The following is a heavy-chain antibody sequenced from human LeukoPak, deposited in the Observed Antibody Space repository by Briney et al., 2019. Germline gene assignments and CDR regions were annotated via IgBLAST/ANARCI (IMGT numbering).Heavy chain of an antibody. D-gene: IGHD4-17*01. Sequence: GGSLRLSCAASGFTFSGYSMTWVRQAPGKGLDWVSSITGSNNYIYYADSVKGRFIISRDSAKNSLYLQMNSLRAEDTAVYYCASYFHYGDYASLWYWGQGTLVTVSS. CDR1: GFTFSGYS. V-gene: IGHV3-21*04. J-gene: IGHJ4*02. CDR2: ITGSNNYI. CDR3: ASYFHYGDYASLWY.